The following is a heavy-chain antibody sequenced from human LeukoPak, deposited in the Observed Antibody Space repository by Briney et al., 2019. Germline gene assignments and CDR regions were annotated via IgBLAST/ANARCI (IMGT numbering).Heavy chain of an antibody. D-gene: IGHD3-10*01. CDR3: ARDSGGSGSYRYYYYGMDV. Sequence: PGGSLRLSCAASGFILSDHYMDWVRQAPGKGLEWVGRIRHKADGYTTEYAPSVKGRFSISRVDSKNSLYLQMNSLKTEDTAVYYCARDSGGSGSYRYYYYGMDVWGQGTTVTVSS. V-gene: IGHV3-72*01. CDR1: GFILSDHY. CDR2: IRHKADGYTT. J-gene: IGHJ6*02.